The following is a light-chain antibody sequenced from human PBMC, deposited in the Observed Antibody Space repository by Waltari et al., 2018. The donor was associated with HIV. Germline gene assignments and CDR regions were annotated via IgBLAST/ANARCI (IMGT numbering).Light chain of an antibody. Sequence: DIVMTQPPESLTMSPGERATINCKTSRSVVSSSNNQNYLASYQHKVGQRPKLLIYWASTRAPGVPERFSGGGSGTDFTLTIRGLQADDEAVYYCQQYETVPFTFGPGTTV. CDR3: QQYETVPFT. CDR2: WAS. V-gene: IGKV4-1*01. J-gene: IGKJ3*01. CDR1: RSVVSSSNNQNY.